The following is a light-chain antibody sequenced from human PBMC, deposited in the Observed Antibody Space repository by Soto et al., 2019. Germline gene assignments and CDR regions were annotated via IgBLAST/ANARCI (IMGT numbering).Light chain of an antibody. Sequence: SYELTQPPSVSVAPGKTARITCGGNNIGSKSVHWYQQKPGQAPVLVIYYDSDRPSGIPERFSGSISGNTATLTISRVEAGDEADYYCQVWDSSSEHVVFGGGTKVTVL. CDR1: NIGSKS. CDR3: QVWDSSSEHVV. V-gene: IGLV3-21*04. CDR2: YDS. J-gene: IGLJ2*01.